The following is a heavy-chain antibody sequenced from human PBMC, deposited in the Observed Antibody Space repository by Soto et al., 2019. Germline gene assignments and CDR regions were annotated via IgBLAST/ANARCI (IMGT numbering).Heavy chain of an antibody. CDR2: IDTDGSTT. Sequence: EVQLVESGGGLVQPGGSLRLSCAASGFSFSDYWMHWVRQAPGKGLVWVSCIDTDGSTTTYADSVKGRFTISRDNVKNTLYLQMGSRRAEDTALYYCSRGGGFSGNYLGGQGTLVTVSS. CDR3: SRGGGFSGNYL. D-gene: IGHD1-26*01. CDR1: GFSFSDYW. V-gene: IGHV3-74*01. J-gene: IGHJ4*02.